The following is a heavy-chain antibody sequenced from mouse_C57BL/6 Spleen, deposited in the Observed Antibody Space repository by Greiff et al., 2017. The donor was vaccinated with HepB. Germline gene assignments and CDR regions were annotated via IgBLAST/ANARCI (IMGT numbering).Heavy chain of an antibody. D-gene: IGHD2-4*01. J-gene: IGHJ2*01. V-gene: IGHV5-17*01. CDR1: GFTFSDYG. CDR3: ARTHYDYDGRLDY. CDR2: ISSGSSTI. Sequence: EVKVVESGGGLVKPGGSLKLSCAASGFTFSDYGMHWVRQAPEKGLEWVAYISSGSSTIYYADTVKGRFTISRDNAKNTLFLQMTSLRSEDTAMYYCARTHYDYDGRLDYWGQGTTLTVSS.